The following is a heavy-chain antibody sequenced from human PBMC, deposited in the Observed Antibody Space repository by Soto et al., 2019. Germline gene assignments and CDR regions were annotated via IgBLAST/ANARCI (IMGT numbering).Heavy chain of an antibody. V-gene: IGHV4-39*01. J-gene: IGHJ4*02. CDR1: GGSISSSSYY. CDR3: AKGIAAAGTFDY. CDR2: IYYSGST. Sequence: SETLSLTCTVSGGSISSSSYYWGWIRQPPGKGLEWIGSIYYSGSTYYNPSLKSRVTISVDTSKNQFSLKLSSVTAADTAVYYCAKGIAAAGTFDYWGQGXLVTVSS. D-gene: IGHD6-13*01.